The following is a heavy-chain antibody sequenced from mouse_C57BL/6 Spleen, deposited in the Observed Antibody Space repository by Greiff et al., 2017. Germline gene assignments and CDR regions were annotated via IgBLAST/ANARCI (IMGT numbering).Heavy chain of an antibody. D-gene: IGHD2-10*02. CDR3: AREEYGNYYY. CDR1: GYSITSGYY. J-gene: IGHJ2*01. CDR2: ISYDGSN. V-gene: IGHV3-6*01. Sequence: EVQVVESGPGLVKPSQSLSLTCSVTGYSITSGYYWNWIRQFPGNKLEWTGYISYDGSNNYNPSLKNRISITRYTSKNQFFLKLNSVTTEDTATYYCAREEYGNYYYWGQGTTLTVSS.